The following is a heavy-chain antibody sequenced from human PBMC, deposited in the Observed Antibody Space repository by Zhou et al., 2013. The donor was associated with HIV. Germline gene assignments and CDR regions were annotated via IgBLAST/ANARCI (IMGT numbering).Heavy chain of an antibody. CDR2: IIPIFGTA. CDR3: ARDHAHATRTPDAFDI. CDR1: GGTFSSYA. D-gene: IGHD2-2*01. J-gene: IGHJ3*02. Sequence: QVQLVQSGAEVKKPGSSVKVSCKASGGTFSSYAISWVRQAPGQGLEWMGGIIPIFGTANYAQKFQGRVTITADESTSTAYMELSSLRSEDTAVYYCARDHAHATRTPDAFDIWGQGDNGHRLF. V-gene: IGHV1-69*12.